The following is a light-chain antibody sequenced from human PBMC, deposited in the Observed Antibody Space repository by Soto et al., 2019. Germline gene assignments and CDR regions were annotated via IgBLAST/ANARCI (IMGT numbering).Light chain of an antibody. J-gene: IGLJ1*01. CDR1: SSDVGGYNY. V-gene: IGLV2-11*01. CDR2: AVT. CDR3: CLYAGSYTHYV. Sequence: QSALTQPRSVSGSPGQSVTISCTGTSSDVGGYNYVSWYQQHPGKAPKVIIYAVTKRPSGATDRIAGSQSGNAASLAIAGLQAEDEAAYYGCLYAGSYTHYVFGTGPKLTVL.